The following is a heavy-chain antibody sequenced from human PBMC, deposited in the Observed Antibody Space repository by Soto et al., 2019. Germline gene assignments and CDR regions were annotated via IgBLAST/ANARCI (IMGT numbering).Heavy chain of an antibody. D-gene: IGHD3-22*01. J-gene: IGHJ4*02. Sequence: SETLSLTCAVSGGSISSGGYSWSWIRQPPGKGLEWIGYIYHSGSTYYNPSLKSRVTISVDRSKNQFSLKLSSVTAADTAVYYCARGYDSSGYYLVYWGQGTRVTVS. V-gene: IGHV4-30-2*01. CDR3: ARGYDSSGYYLVY. CDR2: IYHSGST. CDR1: GGSISSGGYS.